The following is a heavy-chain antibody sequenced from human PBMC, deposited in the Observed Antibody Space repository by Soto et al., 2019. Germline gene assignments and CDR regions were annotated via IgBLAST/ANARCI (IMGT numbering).Heavy chain of an antibody. CDR3: VRRSPEDAFDI. CDR1: GGSIISDGYS. V-gene: IGHV4-30-2*01. J-gene: IGHJ3*02. CDR2: IYEGGNT. Sequence: QLQLQESGSGLVKPSQTLSLTSAVSGGSIISDGYSWSWIRQPPGKGLQWIGHIYEGGNTYYTPSLESRVAISTDKSKNQFSLRLSSLTAADTAVYYCVRRSPEDAFDIWGQGTMVTVSP.